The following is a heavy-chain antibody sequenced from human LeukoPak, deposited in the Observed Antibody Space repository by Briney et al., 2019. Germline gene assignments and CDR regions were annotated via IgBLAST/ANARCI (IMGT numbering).Heavy chain of an antibody. D-gene: IGHD1-26*01. CDR1: GYTFTSYG. CDR3: ATAVYSGSYGYYFDY. V-gene: IGHV1-24*01. CDR2: FDPEDGET. Sequence: ASVKVSCKASGYTFTSYGISWVRQAPGKGLEWMGGFDPEDGETIYAQKFQGRVTMTEDTSTDTAYMELSSLRSEETAMYYCATAVYSGSYGYYFDYWGQGTLVTVSS. J-gene: IGHJ4*02.